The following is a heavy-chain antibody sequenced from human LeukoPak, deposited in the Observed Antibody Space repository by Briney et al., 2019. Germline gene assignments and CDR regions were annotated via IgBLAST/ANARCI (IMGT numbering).Heavy chain of an antibody. J-gene: IGHJ4*02. Sequence: PGRSLILSCAASGFTFSRYTMHWVRQAPGKGLEGVAVTSYDGSNKYYADSVKGRFTISRDNSKNMLYLQMNSLRPEDTAVYHCARGPEWELLPIDDWGQGTLVTVSA. V-gene: IGHV3-30-3*01. D-gene: IGHD1-26*01. CDR2: TSYDGSNK. CDR3: ARGPEWELLPIDD. CDR1: GFTFSRYT.